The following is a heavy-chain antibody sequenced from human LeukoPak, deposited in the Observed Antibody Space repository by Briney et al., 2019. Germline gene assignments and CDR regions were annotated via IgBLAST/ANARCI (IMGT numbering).Heavy chain of an antibody. CDR2: IYYSGST. J-gene: IGHJ6*03. CDR1: GGSISSSSYY. V-gene: IGHV4-39*07. Sequence: SETLSLTCTVSGGSISSSSYYWGWIRQPPGKGLEWIGSIYYSGSTYYNPSLKSRVTISVDTSKNQFSLKLSSVTAADTAVYYCARERGYCSNGICLYYYYYYMDVWGKGPRSPSP. D-gene: IGHD2-8*01. CDR3: ARERGYCSNGICLYYYYYYMDV.